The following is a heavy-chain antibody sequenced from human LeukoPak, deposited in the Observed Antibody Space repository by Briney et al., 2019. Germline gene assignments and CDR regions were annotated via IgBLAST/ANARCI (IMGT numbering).Heavy chain of an antibody. D-gene: IGHD3-10*01. V-gene: IGHV1-18*01. CDR3: ARGRERVRGVISAFDI. J-gene: IGHJ3*02. CDR2: ISAYNGNT. Sequence: ASVKVSCKASGYTFTSYGISWVRQAPGQGLEWMGWISAYNGNTNYAQKLQGRVTMTTDTSTSTAYMELRSLRSDDTAVYYCARGRERVRGVISAFDIWGQGTMVTVSS. CDR1: GYTFTSYG.